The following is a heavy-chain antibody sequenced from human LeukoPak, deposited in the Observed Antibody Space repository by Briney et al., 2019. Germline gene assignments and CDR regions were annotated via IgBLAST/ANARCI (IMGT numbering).Heavy chain of an antibody. Sequence: GGSLRLSCAASGFTFRSYGMHWVRQAPGKGLEWVALISYDGSKKYYADSVKGRFPISRDNSKNTLYLRMNSLRAEDTAAYYCAKESHDSSGYYHYFDYWGQGALVTVSS. CDR3: AKESHDSSGYYHYFDY. CDR2: ISYDGSKK. CDR1: GFTFRSYG. D-gene: IGHD3-22*01. V-gene: IGHV3-30*18. J-gene: IGHJ4*02.